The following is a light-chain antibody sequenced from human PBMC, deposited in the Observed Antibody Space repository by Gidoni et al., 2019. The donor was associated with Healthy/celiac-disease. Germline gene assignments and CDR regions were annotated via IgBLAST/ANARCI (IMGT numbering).Light chain of an antibody. CDR1: QSVSSY. CDR3: QQRSNWPPRVT. CDR2: DAS. V-gene: IGKV3-11*01. Sequence: EIVLTQSPATLSLSPGESATLSCRASQSVSSYLAWYQQKPGQAPRLLIYDASNRATGLPARFSGSGSGTDFTLTISSLEPEDFAVYYCQQRSNWPPRVTFGGGTKVEI. J-gene: IGKJ4*01.